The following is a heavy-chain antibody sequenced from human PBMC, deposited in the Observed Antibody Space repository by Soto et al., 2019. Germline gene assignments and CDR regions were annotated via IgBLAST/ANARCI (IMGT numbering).Heavy chain of an antibody. Sequence: QVRLQESGPGLVKPSQTLSLTCTVSGGSISSGANYWSWIRQHPGKGLEWIGYIYYTGTTYYSPSLKSRRTISLDTSKNQFSLKLTSVTAADTAVYYCARDAYNPDSSSRGGYYYYDMDVWVQGTTVTVSS. V-gene: IGHV4-31*03. CDR2: IYYTGTT. J-gene: IGHJ6*02. D-gene: IGHD6-6*01. CDR1: GGSISSGANY. CDR3: ARDAYNPDSSSRGGYYYYDMDV.